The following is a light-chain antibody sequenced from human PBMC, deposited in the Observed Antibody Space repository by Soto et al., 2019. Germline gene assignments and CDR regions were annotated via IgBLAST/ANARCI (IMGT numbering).Light chain of an antibody. CDR1: SSNIGSNT. CDR2: GDN. Sequence: QSVLTQPASESGTPGQRVTISCSGSSSNIGSNTVNWYQHLPRTAPKLLIYGDNQRPSGVPDRLSGSKSGTSASLAISGLQFEDEADYYCAVWDDSLNGVIFGGGTQLTVL. J-gene: IGLJ2*01. CDR3: AVWDDSLNGVI. V-gene: IGLV1-44*01.